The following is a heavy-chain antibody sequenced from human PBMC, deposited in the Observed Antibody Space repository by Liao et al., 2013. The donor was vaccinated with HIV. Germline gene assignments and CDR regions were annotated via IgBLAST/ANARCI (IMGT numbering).Heavy chain of an antibody. D-gene: IGHD1-26*01. Sequence: QVQLQQWGAGLLKPSETLSLSCAVYGGSFSDYYWTWVRQAPREGGWSGLGKSITVEAPITARPSRVESPMSSDTSKNQLSLKLTSVTAADTAVYYCARGSLRHTGSYVSVYFDSWGQGTLVTVSS. J-gene: IGHJ4*02. V-gene: IGHV4-34*01. CDR1: GGSFSDYY. CDR3: ARGSLRHTGSYVSVYFDS. CDR2: SITVEAP.